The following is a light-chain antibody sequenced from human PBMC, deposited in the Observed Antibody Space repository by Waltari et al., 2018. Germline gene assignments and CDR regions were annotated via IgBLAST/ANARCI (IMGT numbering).Light chain of an antibody. CDR2: WAS. J-gene: IGKJ1*01. V-gene: IGKV4-1*01. CDR1: QSLLGSSNNKNF. CDR3: HQYFRSPWT. Sequence: DIVMTQSPDSLAVSLGERAPIHCKSSQSLLGSSNNKNFLTWYQQKPGQPPKVLMYWASTRESGVPDRFSGSGSGTDFTLTISSLRAEDVGIYFCHQYFRSPWTFGQGTRVEI.